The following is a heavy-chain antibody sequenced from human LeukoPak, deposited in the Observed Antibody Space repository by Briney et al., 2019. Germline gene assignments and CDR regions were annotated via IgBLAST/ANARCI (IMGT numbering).Heavy chain of an antibody. CDR3: PAYYNGRGDY. Sequence: PGGSLSLSCAASGVTFRNAWMTWVRQAPGRGLEWVGRSISRSGGVTTEYAAPVKGRFTISRDDSRNTVYLQMNSLKIEDTAVYYCPAYYNGRGDYWGQGTLVTVSS. J-gene: IGHJ4*02. V-gene: IGHV3-15*01. CDR1: GVTFRNAW. D-gene: IGHD3-10*01. CDR2: SISRSGGVTT.